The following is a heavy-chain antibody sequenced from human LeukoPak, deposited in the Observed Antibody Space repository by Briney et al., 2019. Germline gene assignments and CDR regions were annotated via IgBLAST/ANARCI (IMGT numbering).Heavy chain of an antibody. Sequence: SGTLSLTCAVSGSSITTTNWWSWVRQPPGKGLEWIGEVHLNGATNYNPSLESRFSMSIDKSNNHLSLEVTSVTAADTAMYYCTGESGAFSPFGFWGQGTLVTVSS. J-gene: IGHJ4*02. V-gene: IGHV4-4*02. D-gene: IGHD1-26*01. CDR1: GSSITTTNW. CDR2: VHLNGAT. CDR3: TGESGAFSPFGF.